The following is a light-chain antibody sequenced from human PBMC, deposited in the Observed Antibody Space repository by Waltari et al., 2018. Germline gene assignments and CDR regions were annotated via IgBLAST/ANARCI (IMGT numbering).Light chain of an antibody. J-gene: IGLJ2*01. CDR2: DGY. CDR3: GTWDGSLSVGV. Sequence: QAVLTQTPSVSAAPGQTVTLSCSGTTSNIRANYVSWYQQFPVTAPKLLIYDGYSRPSGIPDRFSGSKSGTSATLTITGLQTGDEADYYCGTWDGSLSVGVFGGGTKLTVL. CDR1: TSNIRANY. V-gene: IGLV1-51*01.